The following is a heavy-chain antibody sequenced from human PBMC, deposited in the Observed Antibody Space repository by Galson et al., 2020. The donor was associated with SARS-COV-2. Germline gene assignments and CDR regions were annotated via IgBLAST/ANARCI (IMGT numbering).Heavy chain of an antibody. CDR1: GFTFSSYW. CDR2: IYSEGSST. V-gene: IGHV3-74*01. CDR3: ARGDMGKDYFDY. Sequence: GGSLRLSCAVSGFTFSSYWMHWVRQAPGKGLVWVSRIYSEGSSTSYADSVKGRFTISGDNAKNTLYLQMNSLRDEDTAVYYCARGDMGKDYFDYWGQGTLVTVSS. D-gene: IGHD7-27*01. J-gene: IGHJ4*02.